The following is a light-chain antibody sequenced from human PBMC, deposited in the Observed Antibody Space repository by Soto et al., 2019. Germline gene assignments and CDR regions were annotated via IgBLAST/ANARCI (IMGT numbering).Light chain of an antibody. J-gene: IGKJ1*01. CDR2: AAS. V-gene: IGKV1-39*01. Sequence: DIQMTQSPSSLSAFVGDRVTITFRASQSISSYLNWYQQRPGKAPKLLIYAASSLQSGVPSRFSGSGSETEFTLTISSLQTDDFATYYCQQYDSYPWTFGQGTKVDI. CDR1: QSISSY. CDR3: QQYDSYPWT.